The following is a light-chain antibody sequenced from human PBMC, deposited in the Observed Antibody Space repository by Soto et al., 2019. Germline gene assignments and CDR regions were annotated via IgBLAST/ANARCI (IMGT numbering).Light chain of an antibody. J-gene: IGKJ1*01. V-gene: IGKV3-20*01. CDR3: QQYGPSPWT. CDR1: QSVSGSY. Sequence: EIVLTQSPGILSLSPGERATLSCRASQSVSGSYLAVAWYQQKPGQAPRLLIYAASSRAPGIPDRFSGSGSGTDFTLTISRLEPEDSAVYYCQQYGPSPWTFGQGTKVEIK. CDR2: AAS.